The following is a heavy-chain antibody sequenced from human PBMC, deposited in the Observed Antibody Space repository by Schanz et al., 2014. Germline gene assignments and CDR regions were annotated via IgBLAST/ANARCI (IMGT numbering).Heavy chain of an antibody. V-gene: IGHV1-69*02. Sequence: QVPLVQSGAEVRNLGPPVKVPCKASGDTFRSYTINWGRHAPGQGLEWMGRIIPITGITNYAQKFQGRVTFTADKSTSTAFLEVNSLRSEDTAVYYCARTGYDPSLTHWGQGTLVTVSS. CDR2: IIPITGIT. D-gene: IGHD5-12*01. CDR1: GDTFRSYT. J-gene: IGHJ4*02. CDR3: ARTGYDPSLTH.